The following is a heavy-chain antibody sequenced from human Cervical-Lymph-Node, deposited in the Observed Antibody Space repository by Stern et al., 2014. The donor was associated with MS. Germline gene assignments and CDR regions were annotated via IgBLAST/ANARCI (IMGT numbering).Heavy chain of an antibody. V-gene: IGHV4-31*03. Sequence: QVQLQESGPGLVKPSQTLSLTCTVSGGSISSGGYYWSWIRQHPGKGLEWLGYIYYSGSTYYYPSLKSRVTISADESKNQFSLKLSSVTAADTAVYYCARDLRYYYDSSGYYYRWFGPWGQGTLVTVSS. J-gene: IGHJ5*02. CDR1: GGSISSGGYY. D-gene: IGHD3-22*01. CDR3: ARDLRYYYDSSGYYYRWFGP. CDR2: IYYSGST.